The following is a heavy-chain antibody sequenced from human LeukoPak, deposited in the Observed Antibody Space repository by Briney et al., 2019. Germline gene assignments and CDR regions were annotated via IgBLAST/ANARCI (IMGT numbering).Heavy chain of an antibody. D-gene: IGHD2-2*01. CDR1: GFPFSSYA. V-gene: IGHV3-23*01. Sequence: GGSLRLSCAASGFPFSSYAMSWVRQAPGKGLEWVSAISGSGGSTYHADSVKGRFTISRDNSKNTVYLQMNSLRAEDTAVYYCAKAPEYQYYFDYWGQGTLVTVSS. CDR3: AKAPEYQYYFDY. J-gene: IGHJ4*02. CDR2: ISGSGGST.